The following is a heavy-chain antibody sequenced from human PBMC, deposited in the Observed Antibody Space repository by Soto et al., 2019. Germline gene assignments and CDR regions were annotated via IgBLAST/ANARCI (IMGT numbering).Heavy chain of an antibody. Sequence: DVQLLESGGGLVQPGGSLRLSCAASGFTFNNYAMSWVRQTPGEGLVYVSSLTDTGYTTYYADSVRGRFTISRDNSRNTVDLQMNSLIVDDTAIYYCARGGLSQLTAIDYWGQGTLVTVSS. CDR1: GFTFNNYA. CDR3: ARGGLSQLTAIDY. J-gene: IGHJ4*02. D-gene: IGHD2-21*02. CDR2: LTDTGYTT. V-gene: IGHV3-23*01.